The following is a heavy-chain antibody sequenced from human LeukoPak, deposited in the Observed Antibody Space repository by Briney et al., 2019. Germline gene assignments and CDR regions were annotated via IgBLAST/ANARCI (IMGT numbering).Heavy chain of an antibody. CDR2: ISSSSSYI. V-gene: IGHV3-21*01. CDR1: GFTFSSYS. D-gene: IGHD2-15*01. Sequence: GGSLRLSCAASGFTFSSYSMNWVRQAPGKGLEWVSSISSSSSYIYYADSVKGRFTISRDNAKNSLYLQMNSLRAEDTAVYYCARDPLGYCSGGSCDWFDPWGQGTLVTVSS. CDR3: ARDPLGYCSGGSCDWFDP. J-gene: IGHJ5*02.